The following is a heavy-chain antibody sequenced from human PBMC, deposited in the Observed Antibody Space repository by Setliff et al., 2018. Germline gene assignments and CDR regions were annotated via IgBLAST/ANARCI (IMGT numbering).Heavy chain of an antibody. J-gene: IGHJ6*03. Sequence: PGGSLRLSCVGSGFTISNYWMAWVRQAPGKGLEWVADIRQDGTNKYYMDSVEGRFTISRDNSKNSLYLQMDSLRAEDTAVYYCAKCGGDHCCPLYQYYMDVWGKGTTVTVSS. CDR1: GFTISNYW. CDR3: AKCGGDHCCPLYQYYMDV. V-gene: IGHV3-7*01. CDR2: IRQDGTNK. D-gene: IGHD2-21*02.